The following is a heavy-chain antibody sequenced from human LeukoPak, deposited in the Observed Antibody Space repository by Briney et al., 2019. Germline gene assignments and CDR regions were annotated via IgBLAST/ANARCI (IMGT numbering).Heavy chain of an antibody. CDR3: ARYEVGIVSTGYYMDV. J-gene: IGHJ6*03. D-gene: IGHD5/OR15-5a*01. CDR1: GFAFSDYN. CDR2: LTWNGGDT. Sequence: PGGSLRLSCAASGFAFSDYNMNWVRQAPGKGLEWVCGLTWNGGDTGCADSVKGRFTVSRDNAKNALYLQMKSLRAEDTALYYCARYEVGIVSTGYYMDVWGKGTTVTVSS. V-gene: IGHV3-20*04.